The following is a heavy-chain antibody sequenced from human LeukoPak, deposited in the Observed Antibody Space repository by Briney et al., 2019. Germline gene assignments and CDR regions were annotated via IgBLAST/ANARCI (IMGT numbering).Heavy chain of an antibody. V-gene: IGHV4-59*01. Sequence: SETLSLTCTVSGGSISSYYWSRIRQPPGKGLEWIGYIYYSGSTNYNPSLKSRVTISVDTSKNQFSLKLSSVTAADTAVYYCARDRGYLDYFDYWGQGTLVTVSS. D-gene: IGHD3-10*01. CDR3: ARDRGYLDYFDY. CDR2: IYYSGST. CDR1: GGSISSYY. J-gene: IGHJ4*02.